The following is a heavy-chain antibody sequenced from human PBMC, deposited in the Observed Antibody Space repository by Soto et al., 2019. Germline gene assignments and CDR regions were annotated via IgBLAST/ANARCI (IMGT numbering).Heavy chain of an antibody. Sequence: EVQLVESGGGLVKPGGSLRLSCAASEFTFSSYTMHWVRQAPGKGLEWVSSITSTSTYIYYTDSLKGRFTISRDNSKNSLYLQMDSLGPGDTAIYYCARDGARDRGDKGFDYWGQGTVVTVSS. J-gene: IGHJ4*02. CDR2: ITSTSTYI. D-gene: IGHD2-21*02. CDR3: ARDGARDRGDKGFDY. CDR1: EFTFSSYT. V-gene: IGHV3-21*01.